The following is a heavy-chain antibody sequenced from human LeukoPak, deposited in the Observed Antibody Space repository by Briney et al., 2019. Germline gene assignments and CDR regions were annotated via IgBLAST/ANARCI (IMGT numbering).Heavy chain of an antibody. CDR2: IYYSGST. Sequence: IYYSGSTNYNPSLKSRVTISVDTSKNQFSLKLSSVTAADTAVYYCARVWGYCSSTSCLGVWGKGTTVTVSS. V-gene: IGHV4-59*01. D-gene: IGHD2-2*01. J-gene: IGHJ6*04. CDR3: ARVWGYCSSTSCLGV.